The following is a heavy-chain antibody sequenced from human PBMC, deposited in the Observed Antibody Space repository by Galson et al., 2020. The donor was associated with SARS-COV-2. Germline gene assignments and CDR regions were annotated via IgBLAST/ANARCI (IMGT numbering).Heavy chain of an antibody. D-gene: IGHD2-15*01. CDR2: ISWDGHNT. J-gene: IGHJ4*02. V-gene: IGHV3-43*01. Sequence: GESLKISCAASGFMFETYTMHWVRQVPGKGPEWVSLISWDGHNTYYAGSVEGRFTISRDNRKDSLYLQMNHLKTEDTGLYYCAKERESGGSCYSDWGQGSLVTVSS. CDR1: GFMFETYT. CDR3: AKERESGGSCYSD.